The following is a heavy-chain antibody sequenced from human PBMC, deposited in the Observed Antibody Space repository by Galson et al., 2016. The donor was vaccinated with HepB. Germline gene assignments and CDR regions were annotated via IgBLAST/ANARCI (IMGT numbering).Heavy chain of an antibody. Sequence: SETLSLTCAVSGASISDSNWWTWVRQVPGKGLEWIGEIYHTGTSNNNPFLNSRFTLSVTAADTAVYYCARAAIIPGARMVFDPWGQGILVTVSS. D-gene: IGHD2-2*01. CDR2: IYHTGTS. V-gene: IGHV4-4*02. CDR3: P. CDR1: GASISDSNW. J-gene: IGHJ5*02.